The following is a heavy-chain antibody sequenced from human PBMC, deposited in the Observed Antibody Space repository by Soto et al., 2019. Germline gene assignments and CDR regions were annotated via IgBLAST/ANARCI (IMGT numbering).Heavy chain of an antibody. CDR2: IYPGDHET. CDR1: GYTFSNFW. Sequence: GESLKISCRCSGYTFSNFWIAWVRHLPGKGLEWMGIIYPGDHETRYSPSFHGKVTISADKSINTAYLQWSSLEAPDSAFYYCARSPRSSPYFDYWGQGALVTVSS. J-gene: IGHJ4*02. D-gene: IGHD6-13*01. V-gene: IGHV5-51*01. CDR3: ARSPRSSPYFDY.